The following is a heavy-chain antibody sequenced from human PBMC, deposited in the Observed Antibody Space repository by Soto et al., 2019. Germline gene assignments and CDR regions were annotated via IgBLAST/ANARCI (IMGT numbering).Heavy chain of an antibody. Sequence: QVQLVQSGAEVKKPGSSVKVSCKASGGTFSSYAISWVRQAPGQGLEWMGGIIPIFGTANYAQKFQGRVTITADESTSTAYMELSSLRSEDMAVYYCARQLTLGGYNPTYYYYYGMDVWGQGTTVTVSS. V-gene: IGHV1-69*01. CDR3: ARQLTLGGYNPTYYYYYGMDV. D-gene: IGHD5-12*01. CDR2: IIPIFGTA. J-gene: IGHJ6*02. CDR1: GGTFSSYA.